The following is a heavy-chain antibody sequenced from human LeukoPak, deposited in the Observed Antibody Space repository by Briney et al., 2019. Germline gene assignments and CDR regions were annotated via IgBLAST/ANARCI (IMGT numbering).Heavy chain of an antibody. D-gene: IGHD3-9*01. CDR2: ISSSGSTI. V-gene: IGHV3-48*03. Sequence: PGGSLRLSCAASGFTLSSYAMSWVRQAPGKGLEWVSYISSSGSTIYYADSVKGRFTISRDNAKNSLYLQMNSLRAEDTAVYYCATGYFDWLVYFDYWGQGTLVTVSP. CDR3: ATGYFDWLVYFDY. CDR1: GFTLSSYA. J-gene: IGHJ4*02.